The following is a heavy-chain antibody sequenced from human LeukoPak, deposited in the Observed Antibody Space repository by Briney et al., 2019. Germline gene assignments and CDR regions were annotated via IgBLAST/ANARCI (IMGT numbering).Heavy chain of an antibody. Sequence: GGSLRLSCAVSGFTFSSYSMNWVRQAPGKGLEWVSSISSSSSYIYYAASVKGRFTISRDNAKNSLYLQMKSLRAEDSAVYYCAREQGGIVVVPAASFDYWGQGTLVTVSS. V-gene: IGHV3-21*01. CDR3: AREQGGIVVVPAASFDY. CDR2: ISSSSSYI. D-gene: IGHD2-2*01. J-gene: IGHJ4*02. CDR1: GFTFSSYS.